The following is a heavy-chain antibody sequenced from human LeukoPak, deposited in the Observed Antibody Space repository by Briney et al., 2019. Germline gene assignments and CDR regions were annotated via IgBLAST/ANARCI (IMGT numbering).Heavy chain of an antibody. CDR1: GYTFSSFG. J-gene: IGHJ6*02. CDR3: AREFIVVVPAAAYGMDV. Sequence: ASVKVSCKASGYTFSSFGISWVRQAPGQGLEWMGWISTYNGNTNYAQKLQGRVTMTTDTSTSTAYMELRSLRSDDTAVYYCAREFIVVVPAAAYGMDVWGQGTTVTVSS. D-gene: IGHD2-2*01. CDR2: ISTYNGNT. V-gene: IGHV1-18*01.